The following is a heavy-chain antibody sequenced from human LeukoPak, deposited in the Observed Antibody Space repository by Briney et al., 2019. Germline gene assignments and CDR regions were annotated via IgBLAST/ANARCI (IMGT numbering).Heavy chain of an antibody. J-gene: IGHJ4*02. D-gene: IGHD1-1*01. CDR2: ISNSGDTT. CDR1: GXTFSRFA. V-gene: IGHV3-23*01. CDR3: AKGHSAHGTGFDY. Sequence: PGGSLRLSCAASGXTFSRFAVSWVRQAPGKGLEWVSAISNSGDTTYYADSVKGRFTISRDNLKNTLYVQMNSLRVEDTAVYYCAKGHSAHGTGFDYWGQGTLVIVSS.